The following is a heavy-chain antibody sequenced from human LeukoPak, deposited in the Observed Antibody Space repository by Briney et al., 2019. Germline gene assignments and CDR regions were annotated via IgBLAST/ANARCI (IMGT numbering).Heavy chain of an antibody. CDR2: ISSSGSTI. V-gene: IGHV3-48*03. D-gene: IGHD6-6*01. Sequence: GGSLGLSCAASGFTFSSYEVNWVRQAPGKGLEWVSYISSSGSTIYYADSVKGRFTVSRDDAKNSLYLQMNSLRAEDTAVYYCARVSPGGSSSYYWGQGTLVTVSS. CDR1: GFTFSSYE. J-gene: IGHJ4*02. CDR3: ARVSPGGSSSYY.